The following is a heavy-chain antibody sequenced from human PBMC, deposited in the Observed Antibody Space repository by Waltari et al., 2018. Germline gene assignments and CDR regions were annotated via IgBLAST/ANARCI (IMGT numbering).Heavy chain of an antibody. CDR3: ARDSQQRVPGYYGMDV. D-gene: IGHD6-13*01. CDR1: GFTFSSYW. Sequence: EVQLVESGGGLVQPGGSLRLSCAASGFTFSSYWMSWVRQAPGKGLEWVANIKTDGSEKSDVDSVMGRFTISRDNAKNSLYLQMNSLRSEDTAVYYCARDSQQRVPGYYGMDVWGQGTTVTVSS. V-gene: IGHV3-7*03. CDR2: IKTDGSEK. J-gene: IGHJ6*02.